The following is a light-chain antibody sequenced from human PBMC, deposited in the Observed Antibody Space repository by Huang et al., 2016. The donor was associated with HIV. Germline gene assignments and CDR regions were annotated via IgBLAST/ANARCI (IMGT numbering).Light chain of an antibody. Sequence: EIVMTQTPLSLSVTPEQPASTSCNASQSLLHSDVKTYLYWYLQKPAQPPQRLIYEVSNRFSGVQDRFSGSGSGTDFTVQISRVEAEDVGVYYCMHSKQHPYTFGQGTKLEIK. CDR3: MHSKQHPYT. CDR2: EVS. V-gene: IGKV2D-29*01. CDR1: QSLLHSDVKTY. J-gene: IGKJ2*01.